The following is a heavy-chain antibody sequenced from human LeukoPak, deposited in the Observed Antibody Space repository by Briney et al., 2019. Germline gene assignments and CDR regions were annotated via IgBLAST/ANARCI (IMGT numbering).Heavy chain of an antibody. CDR2: IIPIFGTA. D-gene: IGHD2-2*02. V-gene: IGHV1-69*13. CDR3: AANIVVVPAAIINYYYYMDV. CDR1: GGTFSSYT. Sequence: SVTVSFTASGGTFSSYTISWVRQAPGQGLEWVGGIIPIFGTANYAQKFQGRVTITADESTSTAYMELSSLRSEDTAVYYCAANIVVVPAAIINYYYYMDVWGKGTTVTVSS. J-gene: IGHJ6*03.